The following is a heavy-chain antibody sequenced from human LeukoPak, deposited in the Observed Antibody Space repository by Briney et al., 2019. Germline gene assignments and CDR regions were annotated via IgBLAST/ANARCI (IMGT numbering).Heavy chain of an antibody. J-gene: IGHJ5*02. Sequence: PSETLSLTCAVSGYSISSGYYWGWIRQPPGKGLEWIGTIYHSGNTYYNPSLESRVTISVDTSKNQLSLKLSSLTAADTAVYYCARHEYSGSYYGLSWFDPWGQGTLVTVSS. CDR2: IYHSGNT. D-gene: IGHD1-26*01. CDR3: ARHEYSGSYYGLSWFDP. CDR1: GYSISSGYY. V-gene: IGHV4-38-2*01.